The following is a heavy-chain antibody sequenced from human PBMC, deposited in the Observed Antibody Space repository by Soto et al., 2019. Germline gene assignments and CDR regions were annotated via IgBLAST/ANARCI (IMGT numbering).Heavy chain of an antibody. CDR2: ITSAGSST. J-gene: IGHJ5*02. V-gene: IGHV3-74*01. CDR3: ARGGYCSSTSCYTWVGCFDP. CDR1: GFTLSSYW. Sequence: SLSHYCAATGFTLSSYWMHWVRHAPGKGLVWVSRITSAGSSTSYADSEKGRFTISRDNAKNTLYLQMNSLRAEDTAVYYCARGGYCSSTSCYTWVGCFDPWGQVTLVTFSS. D-gene: IGHD2-2*02.